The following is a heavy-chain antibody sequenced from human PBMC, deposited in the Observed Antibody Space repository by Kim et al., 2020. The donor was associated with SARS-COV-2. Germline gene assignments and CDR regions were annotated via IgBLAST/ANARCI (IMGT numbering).Heavy chain of an antibody. V-gene: IGHV4-39*01. CDR2: GST. CDR3: ASEYTYGDDY. J-gene: IGHJ4*02. D-gene: IGHD3-16*01. Sequence: GSTYNNPSLKNRVTISVHTSKNQFALKLSSVTAADTAVYYCASEYTYGDDYWGQGTLVTVSS.